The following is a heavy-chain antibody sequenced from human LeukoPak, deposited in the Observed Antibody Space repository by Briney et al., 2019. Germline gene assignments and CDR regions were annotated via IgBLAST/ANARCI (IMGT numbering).Heavy chain of an antibody. D-gene: IGHD3-10*01. CDR1: GFTFSDYY. V-gene: IGHV3-11*05. Sequence: GGSLRLSCAASGFTFSDYYMSWIRQAPGKGLEWVSYISSSSSYTNYADSVKGRFTISRDNAKNSLYLQMNSLRAEDTAVYYCVKDARTYYYGSGSLPLDYWGQGTLVTVSS. J-gene: IGHJ4*02. CDR3: VKDARTYYYGSGSLPLDY. CDR2: ISSSSSYT.